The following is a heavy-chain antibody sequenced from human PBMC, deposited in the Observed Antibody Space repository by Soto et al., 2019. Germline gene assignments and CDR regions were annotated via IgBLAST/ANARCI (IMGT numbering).Heavy chain of an antibody. Sequence: EVQLVESGGGLVQPGRSLRLSCAASGFTFDDYAMHWVRQAPGKGLEWVSGISWNSGSIGYADSVKGRFTISRDNAKNSLYLQMNSLRAEDTALYYCAEAPYDYSLYYWGQGTLVTVSS. V-gene: IGHV3-9*01. D-gene: IGHD4-4*01. J-gene: IGHJ4*02. CDR1: GFTFDDYA. CDR2: ISWNSGSI. CDR3: AEAPYDYSLYY.